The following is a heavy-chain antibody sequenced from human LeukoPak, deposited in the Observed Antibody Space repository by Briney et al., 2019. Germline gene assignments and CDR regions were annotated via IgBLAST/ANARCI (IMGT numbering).Heavy chain of an antibody. CDR2: IYYSGST. D-gene: IGHD3-10*01. Sequence: SETLSLTCTVSGGSISSYYWSWIRQPPGKGLEWIGYIYYSGSTNYNPSLKSRVTISVDTSKNQFSLKLSSVTAADTAVYYSARVSMVRGGWRAFDIWGQGTMVTVSS. V-gene: IGHV4-59*01. CDR3: ARVSMVRGGWRAFDI. J-gene: IGHJ3*02. CDR1: GGSISSYY.